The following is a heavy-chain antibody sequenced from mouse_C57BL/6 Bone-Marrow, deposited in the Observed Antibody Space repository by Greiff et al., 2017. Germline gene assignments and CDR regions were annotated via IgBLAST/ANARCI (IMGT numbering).Heavy chain of an antibody. J-gene: IGHJ4*01. CDR3: ARWAYYSNPYAMDY. CDR1: GYTFTDYN. D-gene: IGHD2-5*01. V-gene: IGHV1-18*01. Sequence: VESGASVKIPCKASGYTFTDYNMDWVKQSHGKSLEWIGDINPNNGGTIYNQKFKGKATLTVDKSSSTAYMELRSLTSEDTAVYYCARWAYYSNPYAMDYWGQGTSVTVSS. CDR2: INPNNGGT.